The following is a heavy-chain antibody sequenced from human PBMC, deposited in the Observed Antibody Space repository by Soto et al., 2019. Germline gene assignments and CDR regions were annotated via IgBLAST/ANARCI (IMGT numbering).Heavy chain of an antibody. CDR1: GFTFSEYS. CDR3: VKVSTFYDILTGYYSTNFFDP. CDR2: ISSDGDIT. Sequence: GGSLQISCSASGFTFSEYSMHWVRQAPGKGLQYVSTISSDGDITYYADSVKGRFTISRDNSKNTLYLQMNSLRPEDTAVYYCVKVSTFYDILTGYYSTNFFDPWGQGTPVTVSP. J-gene: IGHJ5*02. D-gene: IGHD3-9*01. V-gene: IGHV3-64D*06.